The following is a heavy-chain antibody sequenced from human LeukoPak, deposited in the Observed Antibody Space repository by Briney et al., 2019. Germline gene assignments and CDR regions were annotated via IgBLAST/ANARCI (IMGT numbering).Heavy chain of an antibody. CDR2: INPNSGGT. Sequence: ASVKVSCKASGYTFTGYYMHWVRQAPGRGLEWMGWINPNSGGTNYAQKFQGRVTMTRDTSISTAYMELSRLRSDDTAVYYCAREVVVVPAATHDAFDIWGQGTMVTVSS. CDR1: GYTFTGYY. CDR3: AREVVVVPAATHDAFDI. J-gene: IGHJ3*02. D-gene: IGHD2-2*01. V-gene: IGHV1-2*02.